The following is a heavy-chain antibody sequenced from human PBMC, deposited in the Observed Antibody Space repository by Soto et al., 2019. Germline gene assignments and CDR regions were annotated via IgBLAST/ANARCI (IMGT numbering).Heavy chain of an antibody. V-gene: IGHV3-30-3*01. CDR1: GFTFSSYA. CDR3: ARGSAYSSGWRPDAFDI. CDR2: ISYDGSNK. J-gene: IGHJ3*02. D-gene: IGHD6-19*01. Sequence: PGGSLRLSCAASGFTFSSYAMHWVRQAPGKGLEWVAVISYDGSNKYYADSVKGRFTISRDNSKNTLYLQMNSLRAEDTAVYYCARGSAYSSGWRPDAFDIWGQGTMVTVS.